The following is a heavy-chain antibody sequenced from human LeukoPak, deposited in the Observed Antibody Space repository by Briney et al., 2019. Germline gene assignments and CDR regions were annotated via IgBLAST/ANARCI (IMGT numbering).Heavy chain of an antibody. CDR3: ARDRLLYLDY. D-gene: IGHD2-21*02. Sequence: GGSLRLSCAASGFTFSKYAMSWVRQAPGKGLEWVSAVYDGDTTYYADSVKGRFTISRDNSKNTLYLQINSLRVEDTAVYFCARDRLLYLDYWGQGTPVTVSS. J-gene: IGHJ4*02. CDR2: VYDGDTT. V-gene: IGHV3-53*01. CDR1: GFTFSKYA.